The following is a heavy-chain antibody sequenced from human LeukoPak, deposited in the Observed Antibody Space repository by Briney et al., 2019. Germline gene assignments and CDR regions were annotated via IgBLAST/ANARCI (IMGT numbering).Heavy chain of an antibody. V-gene: IGHV3-73*01. D-gene: IGHD1-26*01. Sequence: GGSLRFSCAASGFTFSGSAMHWGRQASGKGLEWVGRIRSKANSYETAYAASVKGRFTISRDDSKNPAYLQMNSLKTEDTAVYYCTRRGPGIGVRPYYFDYWGQGTLVTVSS. J-gene: IGHJ4*02. CDR2: IRSKANSYET. CDR1: GFTFSGSA. CDR3: TRRGPGIGVRPYYFDY.